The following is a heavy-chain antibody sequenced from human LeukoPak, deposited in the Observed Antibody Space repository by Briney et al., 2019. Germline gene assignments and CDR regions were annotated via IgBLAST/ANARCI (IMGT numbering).Heavy chain of an antibody. CDR2: VYYNGVT. V-gene: IGHV4-59*01. CDR1: GGSISNYY. Sequence: SSETLSLTCTVSGGSISNYYWSWIRQPPGKGLEWIGYVYYNGVTHYNPSLQSRISISVDMSKNQFSLKVTSVTAADTAVYYCARDSGTCSTSSCSDHLDYWGQGTLVTVSS. J-gene: IGHJ4*02. D-gene: IGHD2-2*01. CDR3: ARDSGTCSTSSCSDHLDY.